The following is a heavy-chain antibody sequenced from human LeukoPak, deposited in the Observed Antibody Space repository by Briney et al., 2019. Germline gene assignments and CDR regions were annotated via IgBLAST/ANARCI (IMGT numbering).Heavy chain of an antibody. Sequence: SETLYLTCTVSGGSISSYYWSWIRQPPGKGLEWIGYIYYSGSTNYNPSLKSRVTISVDTSKNQFSLKLSSVTAADTAVYYCARGQIIEAAGYYFDYWGQGTLVTVSS. CDR2: IYYSGST. V-gene: IGHV4-59*01. J-gene: IGHJ4*02. D-gene: IGHD6-13*01. CDR1: GGSISSYY. CDR3: ARGQIIEAAGYYFDY.